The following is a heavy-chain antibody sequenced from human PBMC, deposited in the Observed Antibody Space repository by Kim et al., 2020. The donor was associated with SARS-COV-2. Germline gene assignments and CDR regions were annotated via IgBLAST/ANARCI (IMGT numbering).Heavy chain of an antibody. J-gene: IGHJ4*02. CDR2: IKQDGSEK. D-gene: IGHD3-22*01. CDR1: GFTFSSYW. CDR3: ARDGPYYDSSGYYATIDY. V-gene: IGHV3-7*03. Sequence: GGSLRLSCAASGFTFSSYWMSCVRQAPGKGLEWVANIKQDGSEKYYVDSVKGRFTISRDNAKNSLYLQMNSLRAEDTAVYYCARDGPYYDSSGYYATIDYWGQGTLVTVSS.